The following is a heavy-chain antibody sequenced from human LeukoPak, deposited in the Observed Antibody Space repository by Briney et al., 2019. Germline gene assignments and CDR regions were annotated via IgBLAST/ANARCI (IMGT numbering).Heavy chain of an antibody. CDR3: ARGPNYHGSGFNSNWFDP. J-gene: IGHJ5*02. Sequence: SETLSLTCTVSGGSISSYYWSWIRQPPGKGLEWIGYISYSGSTNYNPSLKSRITISVDTSKNQFSLKLSSVTAADTAVYYCARGPNYHGSGFNSNWFDPWGQGTLVTVSS. D-gene: IGHD3-10*01. CDR2: ISYSGST. CDR1: GGSISSYY. V-gene: IGHV4-59*01.